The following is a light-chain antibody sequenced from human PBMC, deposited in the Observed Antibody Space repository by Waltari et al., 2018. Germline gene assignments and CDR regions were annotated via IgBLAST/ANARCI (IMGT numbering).Light chain of an antibody. CDR3: QQFYTTPFT. Sequence: DIVMTQSPDSLAVSLGERAPITCNSSQSILYSSNNKNYLAWYQQKPGQPPKLLVDWASTRESGVPDRFSASGSGTDFTLTISSLQAEDVAVYYCQQFYTTPFTFGQGTRLEIK. CDR1: QSILYSSNNKNY. J-gene: IGKJ5*01. V-gene: IGKV4-1*01. CDR2: WAS.